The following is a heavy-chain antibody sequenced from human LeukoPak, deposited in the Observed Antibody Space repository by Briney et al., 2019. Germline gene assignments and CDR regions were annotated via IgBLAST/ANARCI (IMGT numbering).Heavy chain of an antibody. D-gene: IGHD2-2*01. CDR1: GFTFSDSS. J-gene: IGHJ4*02. CDR2: IRSDGNNQ. CDR3: AKELTPLTSWTPFDH. V-gene: IGHV3-30*02. Sequence: GGSLILSCAASGFTFSDSSMHWVRQAPGKGLAWVSFIRSDGNNQFYADSVKGRFTISRDNSKNTLYLQMNSLRPEDTAVYYCAKELTPLTSWTPFDHWGQGTLVSVSS.